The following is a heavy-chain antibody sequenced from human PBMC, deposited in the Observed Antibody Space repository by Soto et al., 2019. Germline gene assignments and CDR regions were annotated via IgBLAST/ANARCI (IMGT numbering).Heavy chain of an antibody. V-gene: IGHV1-18*01. Sequence: ASVKVSCKASGHTFTSYGISWVRQAPGQGLEWMGWISAYNGNTNYAQKLQGRVTMTTDTSTSTAYMELRSLRSDDTAVYYCARIREQLPPFFDAFDIWGQGTMVTVSS. D-gene: IGHD6-13*01. CDR2: ISAYNGNT. CDR1: GHTFTSYG. J-gene: IGHJ3*02. CDR3: ARIREQLPPFFDAFDI.